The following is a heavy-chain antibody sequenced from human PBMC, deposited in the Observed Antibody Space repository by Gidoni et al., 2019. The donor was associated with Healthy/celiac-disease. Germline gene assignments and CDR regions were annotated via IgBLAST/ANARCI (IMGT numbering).Heavy chain of an antibody. Sequence: QVQLQQWGAGLLKPSETLSLTCAVYGGSFSGYYWSWIRQPPGKGLEWIGEINNSGSTNYNPSLKSRVTISVDTSKNQFSLKLSSVTAADTAVYYCAHTGWFGELLFDYYGMDVWGQGTTVTVSS. CDR3: AHTGWFGELLFDYYGMDV. V-gene: IGHV4-34*01. CDR2: INNSGST. CDR1: GGSFSGYY. D-gene: IGHD3-10*01. J-gene: IGHJ6*02.